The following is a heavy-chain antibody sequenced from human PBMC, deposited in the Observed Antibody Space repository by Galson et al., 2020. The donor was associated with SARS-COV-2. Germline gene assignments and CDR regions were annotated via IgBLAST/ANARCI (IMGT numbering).Heavy chain of an antibody. Sequence: SETLSLTCAVSGYSVSTTNYWGWVRLAPGTGLEWIGSIYPNGRPYYNPSLESRVTISVDTSRNQFPLTLASVNAADTAFYYCARQGVNMIVLVTVPGWFFDLWGRGTLVTVSS. D-gene: IGHD2-21*02. CDR2: IYPNGRP. V-gene: IGHV4-38-2*01. CDR1: GYSVSTTNY. J-gene: IGHJ2*01. CDR3: ARQGVNMIVLVTVPGWFFDL.